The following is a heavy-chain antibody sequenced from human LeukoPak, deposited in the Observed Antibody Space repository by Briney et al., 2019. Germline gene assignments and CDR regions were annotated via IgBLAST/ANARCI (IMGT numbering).Heavy chain of an antibody. V-gene: IGHV4-59*08. J-gene: IGHJ5*02. CDR3: ARHRTSSSWYRSWFDP. CDR2: IYYSGST. CDR1: GGSISSYY. Sequence: TSETLSLTCTVSGGSISSYYWSWIRQPPGKGLEWIGYIYYSGSTNYNPSLKSRVTISVDTSKNQFSLKLSSVTAADTAVYYCARHRTSSSWYRSWFDPWGQGTLVTVSS. D-gene: IGHD6-13*01.